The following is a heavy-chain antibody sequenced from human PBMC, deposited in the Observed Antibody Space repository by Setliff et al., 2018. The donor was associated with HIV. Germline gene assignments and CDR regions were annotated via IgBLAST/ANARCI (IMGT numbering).Heavy chain of an antibody. CDR1: GFTFSSYE. CDR2: VSGRGDSI. D-gene: IGHD1-26*01. V-gene: IGHV3-48*03. J-gene: IGHJ4*02. CDR3: ARDFRDYVGKFDY. Sequence: GGSLRLSCAASGFTFSSYEMDWFRQAPGKGLEWVSYVSGRGDSIYYAASVKGRFTIPRDNAKNSLYLQMNSLIAEDTAVYYCARDFRDYVGKFDYWGQGTLV.